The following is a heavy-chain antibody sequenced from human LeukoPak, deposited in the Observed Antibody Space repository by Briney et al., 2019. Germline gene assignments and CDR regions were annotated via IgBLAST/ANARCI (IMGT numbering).Heavy chain of an antibody. J-gene: IGHJ6*02. CDR1: GYSISSGYY. V-gene: IGHV4-38-2*02. D-gene: IGHD3-22*01. CDR2: IYHSGST. Sequence: SETLSLTCTVSGYSISSGYYWGWIRQPPGKGLEWIGSIYHSGSTYYNPSLKSRVTISVDTSKNQFSLKLSSVTAADTAVYYCARGYYDSSGYYPPPHYYYYYGMDVWGQGTTVTVSS. CDR3: ARGYYDSSGYYPPPHYYYYYGMDV.